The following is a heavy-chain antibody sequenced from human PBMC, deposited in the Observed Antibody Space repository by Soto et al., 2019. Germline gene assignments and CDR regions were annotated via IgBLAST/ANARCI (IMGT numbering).Heavy chain of an antibody. Sequence: ASVKVSCKASGYTFTSYYMHWVRQAPGQGLEWMGIINPSGGSTSYAQKFQGRVTMTRDTSTSTVYMELSSLRYEDTAVYYCARAILTVTTVNYFDYWGQGTLVTVSS. J-gene: IGHJ4*02. CDR3: ARAILTVTTVNYFDY. V-gene: IGHV1-46*03. CDR2: INPSGGST. CDR1: GYTFTSYY. D-gene: IGHD4-17*01.